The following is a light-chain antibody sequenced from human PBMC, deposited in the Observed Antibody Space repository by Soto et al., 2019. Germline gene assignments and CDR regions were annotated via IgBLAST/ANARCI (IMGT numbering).Light chain of an antibody. CDR3: QQFNNYLSIT. Sequence: DIQMTQSPSTLSGSVGSRVPITWRARHTISSLLAWYQQKPGKAPKLLIYDASSLESGGPSRFSGSGSGTDFTLTISSLQPEDFATYYCQQFNNYLSITFGQGTRLEIK. CDR1: HTISSL. CDR2: DAS. J-gene: IGKJ5*01. V-gene: IGKV1-5*01.